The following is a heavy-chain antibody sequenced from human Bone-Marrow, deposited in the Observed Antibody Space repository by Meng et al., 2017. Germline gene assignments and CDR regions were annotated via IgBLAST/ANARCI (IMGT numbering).Heavy chain of an antibody. CDR1: GFTFSSYA. CDR2: ISYDGSNK. J-gene: IGHJ3*02. D-gene: IGHD5-12*01. CDR3: ARGGWLRFLEDAFDI. V-gene: IGHV3-30*04. Sequence: GESLKISCAASGFTFSSYAMHWVRQAPGKGLEWVAVISYDGSNKYYADSVKGRFTISRDNSKNTLYLQMNSLRAEDTAVYYCARGGWLRFLEDAFDIWGQGTMVTVSS.